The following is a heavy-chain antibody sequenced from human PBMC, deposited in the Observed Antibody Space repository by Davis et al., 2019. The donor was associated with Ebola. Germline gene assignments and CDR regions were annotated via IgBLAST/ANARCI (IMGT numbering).Heavy chain of an antibody. CDR3: ARHDYDFWSGSNWFDP. V-gene: IGHV4-59*08. D-gene: IGHD3-3*01. J-gene: IGHJ5*02. CDR2: IYYSGST. CDR1: GGSFSSYY. Sequence: SETLSLTCAVYGGSFSSYYWSWIRQPPGKGLEWIGYIYYSGSTNYNPSLKSRVTISVDTSKNQFSLKLSSVTAADTAVYYCARHDYDFWSGSNWFDPWGQGTLVTVSS.